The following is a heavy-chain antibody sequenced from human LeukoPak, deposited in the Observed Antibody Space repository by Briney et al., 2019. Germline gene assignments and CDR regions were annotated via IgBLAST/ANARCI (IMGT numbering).Heavy chain of an antibody. CDR2: INHSGST. CDR1: GGSLSGYY. Sequence: SETLSLTCAVYGGSLSGYYWSWIRQPPGKGLEWIGEINHSGSTNYNPSLKSRVTISVDTSKNQFSLKLSSVTAADTAVYYCARLGYCSSTSCYSRYFDLWGRGTLVTVSS. V-gene: IGHV4-34*01. CDR3: ARLGYCSSTSCYSRYFDL. D-gene: IGHD2-2*03. J-gene: IGHJ2*01.